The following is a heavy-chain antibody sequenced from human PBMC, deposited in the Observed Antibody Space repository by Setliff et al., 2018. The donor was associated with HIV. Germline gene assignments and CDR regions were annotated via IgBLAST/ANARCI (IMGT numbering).Heavy chain of an antibody. CDR3: ARGSIAAPKHYYYMNV. Sequence: SVKVSCKTSGGTFSNYAISWVRQAPGQGLEWMGGIIPMFGTANYAQKFQGRVTVTTDASTSTAYMELSSLRSEDTAVYYCARGSIAAPKHYYYMNVWGKGTTVTVSS. V-gene: IGHV1-69*05. J-gene: IGHJ6*03. D-gene: IGHD6-6*01. CDR2: IIPMFGTA. CDR1: GGTFSNYA.